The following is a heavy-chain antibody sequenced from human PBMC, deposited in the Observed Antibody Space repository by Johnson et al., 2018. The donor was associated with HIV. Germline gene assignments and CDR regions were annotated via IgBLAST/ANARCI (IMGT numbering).Heavy chain of an antibody. V-gene: IGHV3-7*03. Sequence: VQLVESGGGLVQPGGSLRLSCAASRFSVSSNYMTWVRPAPGKGLGWVASIKEDGGAIYYADSVVGRFTLSRDHAKNTLFLQRNSLRAEDTAVYYCAKALLGYCTGGVCYTRIAAAGDAFDIWGQGTMVTVSS. D-gene: IGHD2-8*02. J-gene: IGHJ3*02. CDR3: AKALLGYCTGGVCYTRIAAAGDAFDI. CDR2: IKEDGGAI. CDR1: RFSVSSNY.